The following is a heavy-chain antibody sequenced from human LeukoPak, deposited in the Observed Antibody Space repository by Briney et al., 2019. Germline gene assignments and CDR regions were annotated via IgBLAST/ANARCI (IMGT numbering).Heavy chain of an antibody. Sequence: SETLSLTCTVSGDSLSSGEYYWSWIRQPPGKGLEWIAYIYYSGSTYYNPSLKSRVTISLDTSKNQLSLKLSSVTAADTAVYYCARVEPSRSGYDYWIFDYWGQGTLVTVSP. D-gene: IGHD5-12*01. CDR2: IYYSGST. V-gene: IGHV4-30-4*01. CDR1: GDSLSSGEYY. CDR3: ARVEPSRSGYDYWIFDY. J-gene: IGHJ4*02.